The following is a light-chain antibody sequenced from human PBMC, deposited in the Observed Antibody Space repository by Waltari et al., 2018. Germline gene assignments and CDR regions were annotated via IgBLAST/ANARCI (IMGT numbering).Light chain of an antibody. CDR1: QDINKN. CDR3: QHYENLPLT. J-gene: IGKJ4*01. V-gene: IGKV1-33*01. CDR2: DAS. Sequence: DIQVTQAPSSLSASVVDRVTITCQASQDINKNLNWFQQKPGKAPKVLIYDASNLRTGVPLRFSGSGSGTHFTFTISNLQPEDIATYYCQHYENLPLTFGGGTKVEIK.